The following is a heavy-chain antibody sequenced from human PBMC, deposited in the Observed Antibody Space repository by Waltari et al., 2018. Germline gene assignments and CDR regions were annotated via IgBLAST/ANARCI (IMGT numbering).Heavy chain of an antibody. CDR2: IYTSGST. CDR1: GGSISSYY. D-gene: IGHD6-13*01. J-gene: IGHJ2*01. V-gene: IGHV4-4*07. CDR3: ARGRTPPGIAAAGSWYFDL. Sequence: QVQLQESGPGLVKPSETLSLTCTVSGGSISSYYWSWIRQPAGQGLEWIGRIYTSGSTNYNPSLKSRVTMSVDTSKNQFSLKLSSVTAADTAVYYCARGRTPPGIAAAGSWYFDLWGRGTLVTVSS.